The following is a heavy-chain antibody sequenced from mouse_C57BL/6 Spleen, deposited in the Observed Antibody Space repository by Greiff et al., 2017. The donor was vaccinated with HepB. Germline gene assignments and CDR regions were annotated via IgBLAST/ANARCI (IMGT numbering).Heavy chain of an antibody. Sequence: VQLVESGAELVRPGTSVKMSCKASGYTFTNYWIGWAKQRPGHGLEWIGDIYPGGGYTNYNEKFKGKATLTADKSSSTAYMQFSSLTSEDSAIYYCARGTTARYFDYWGQGTTLTVSS. CDR1: GYTFTNYW. CDR3: ARGTTARYFDY. D-gene: IGHD1-2*01. CDR2: IYPGGGYT. J-gene: IGHJ2*01. V-gene: IGHV1-63*01.